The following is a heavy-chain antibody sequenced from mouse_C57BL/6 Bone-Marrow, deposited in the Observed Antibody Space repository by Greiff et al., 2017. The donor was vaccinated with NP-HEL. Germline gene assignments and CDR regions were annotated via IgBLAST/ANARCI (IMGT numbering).Heavy chain of an antibody. Sequence: EVKVVESGTVLARPGASVKMSCKTSGYTFTSYWMHWVKQRPGQGLEWIGAIYPGNSDTSYNQKFKGKAKLTAVTSASTAYMELSSLTNEDSAVYYCTRSYDGYQAWFAYWGQGTLVTVSA. CDR3: TRSYDGYQAWFAY. J-gene: IGHJ3*01. D-gene: IGHD2-3*01. CDR2: IYPGNSDT. CDR1: GYTFTSYW. V-gene: IGHV1-5*01.